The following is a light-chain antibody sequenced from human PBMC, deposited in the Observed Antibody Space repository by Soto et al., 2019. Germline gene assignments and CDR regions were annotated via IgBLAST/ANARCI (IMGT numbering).Light chain of an antibody. Sequence: QSVLSQPPSASGTPGQRVTISCSGSSSNIGSHNVNGYQQLPGTAPKLLIYGNYQLPSGVPDRFSGSKSGTSASLAISGLQSEDEADYYCAAWDDSLNVVVFGGGTKLTVL. CDR1: SSNIGSHN. J-gene: IGLJ2*01. CDR3: AAWDDSLNVVV. CDR2: GNY. V-gene: IGLV1-44*01.